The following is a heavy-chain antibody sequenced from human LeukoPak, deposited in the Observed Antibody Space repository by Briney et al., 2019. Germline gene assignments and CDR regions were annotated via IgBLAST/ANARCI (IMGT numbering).Heavy chain of an antibody. CDR2: IYTSGST. J-gene: IGHJ6*03. V-gene: IGHV4-61*02. CDR1: GGSISSGSYY. Sequence: PSETLSLTCTVSGGSISSGSYYWSWIRQPAGKGLEWIGRIYTSGSTNYNPSLKSRVTISVDTSKNQFSLKLSSVTAADTAVYYCARDLSGYYRFNYYYYMDVWGKGTTVTVSS. CDR3: ARDLSGYYRFNYYYYMDV. D-gene: IGHD3-9*01.